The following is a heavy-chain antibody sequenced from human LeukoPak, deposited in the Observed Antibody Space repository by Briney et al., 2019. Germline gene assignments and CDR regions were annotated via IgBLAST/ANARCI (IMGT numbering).Heavy chain of an antibody. CDR2: IWYDGSNI. Sequence: GGSLRLSCAASGFTFSNYVMHWVRQAPGKGLEWVAVIWYDGSNIYYADSVKGRFTISRDNSKNTLYLQMNSLRAEDTAVYYCARGYNWGTSDFWGQGTLVTVSS. CDR1: GFTFSNYV. D-gene: IGHD1-1*01. J-gene: IGHJ4*02. V-gene: IGHV3-33*01. CDR3: ARGYNWGTSDF.